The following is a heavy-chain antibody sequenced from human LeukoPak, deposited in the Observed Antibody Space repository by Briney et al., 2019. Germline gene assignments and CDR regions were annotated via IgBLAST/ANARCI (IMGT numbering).Heavy chain of an antibody. Sequence: ASVKVSCKASGYTFTSYYMHWVRQAPGQGLEWMGIINPSGVSTSYAQKFQGRVTITRDTTTSQVYMQLSTLRSEDTTEYYCARDRGSGRFNWFDPWGQGTLVTASS. CDR2: INPSGVST. V-gene: IGHV1-46*03. CDR1: GYTFTSYY. J-gene: IGHJ5*02. D-gene: IGHD1-26*01. CDR3: ARDRGSGRFNWFDP.